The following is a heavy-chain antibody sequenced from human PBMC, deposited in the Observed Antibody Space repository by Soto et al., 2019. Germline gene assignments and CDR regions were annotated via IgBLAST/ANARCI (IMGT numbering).Heavy chain of an antibody. D-gene: IGHD6-6*01. J-gene: IGHJ6*02. V-gene: IGHV3-48*03. CDR3: ASYYIAARHFGMDV. Sequence: PGGSLRLSCAASGFTFSSYEMNWVRQAPGKGLEWVSYISSSGSTIYYADSVKGRFTISRDNAKNSLYLQMNSLRAEDTAVYYCASYYIAARHFGMDVWGQGTTVTVS. CDR1: GFTFSSYE. CDR2: ISSSGSTI.